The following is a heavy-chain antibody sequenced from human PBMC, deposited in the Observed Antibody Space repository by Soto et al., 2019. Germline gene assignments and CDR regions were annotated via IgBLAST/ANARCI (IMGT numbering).Heavy chain of an antibody. CDR1: GFTFDDYA. Sequence: PGGSLRLSCAASGFTFDDYAMHWVRQAPGKGLEWVSGISWNSGSIGYADSVKGRFTISRDNAKNSLYLQMNSLRAEDTAVYYCAKDHEDGYKPRFDYWGQGTLVTVSS. CDR2: ISWNSGSI. J-gene: IGHJ4*02. D-gene: IGHD5-12*01. CDR3: AKDHEDGYKPRFDY. V-gene: IGHV3-9*01.